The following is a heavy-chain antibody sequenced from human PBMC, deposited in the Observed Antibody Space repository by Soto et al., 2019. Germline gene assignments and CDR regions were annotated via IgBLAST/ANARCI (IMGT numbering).Heavy chain of an antibody. D-gene: IGHD2-21*01. Sequence: ASVKVSCTASGYTFTSYGISWVRQAPGQGLEWMGIINPSGGSTSYAQKLQGRVTMTRDTSTSTVYMEVSSLRSEDTAVYYCARGLVVADYWGQGTLVTVSS. CDR3: ARGLVVADY. J-gene: IGHJ4*02. V-gene: IGHV1-46*03. CDR1: GYTFTSYG. CDR2: INPSGGST.